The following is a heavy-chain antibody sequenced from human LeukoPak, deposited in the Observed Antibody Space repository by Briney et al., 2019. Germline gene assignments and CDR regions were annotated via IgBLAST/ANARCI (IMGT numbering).Heavy chain of an antibody. CDR3: ARVVVVVAATSPLGWFDP. CDR1: GGSISSYY. V-gene: IGHV4-59*08. Sequence: SETLSLTCTVSGGSISSYYWSWIRQPPGKGLEWIGYIYYSGSTNYNPSLKSRVTISVDTSKNQFSLKLSSVTAADTAVYYCARVVVVVAATSPLGWFDPWGQGTLVTVSS. J-gene: IGHJ5*02. CDR2: IYYSGST. D-gene: IGHD2-15*01.